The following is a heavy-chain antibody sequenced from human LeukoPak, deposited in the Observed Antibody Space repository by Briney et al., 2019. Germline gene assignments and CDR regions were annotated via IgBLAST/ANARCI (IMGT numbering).Heavy chain of an antibody. J-gene: IGHJ6*03. CDR2: INHSGST. V-gene: IGHV4-34*01. D-gene: IGHD3-10*01. CDR3: ARHPGMVRSYYYYYYYYMDV. CDR1: DGSFSGYS. Sequence: SETLSLTCAVYDGSFSGYSWSWIRQPPGKGLEWIGEINHSGSTNFNPSLKSRVTISIDTSKTQFSLNLSSVTAADTAVYYCARHPGMVRSYYYYYYYYMDVWGKGTTVTISS.